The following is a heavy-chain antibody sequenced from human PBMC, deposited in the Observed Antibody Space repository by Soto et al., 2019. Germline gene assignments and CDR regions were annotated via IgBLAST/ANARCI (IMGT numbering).Heavy chain of an antibody. D-gene: IGHD3-10*01. Sequence: QVQLQESGPGLVKPSQTLSLTCTVSGGSISSGGYYWSWIRQHPGKGLGWIGYIDYSGSPYYSPSPKIRGXXSXDXXKNQLDRKVSTAPASDTDVYYCETSAGVNTGKFVYWGQGTLVTGTS. CDR2: IDYSGSP. CDR3: ETSAGVNTGKFVY. CDR1: GGSISSGGYY. V-gene: IGHV4-31*03. J-gene: IGHJ4*02.